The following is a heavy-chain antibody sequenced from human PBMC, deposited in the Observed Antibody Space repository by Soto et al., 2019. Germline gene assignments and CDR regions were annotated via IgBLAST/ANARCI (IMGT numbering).Heavy chain of an antibody. J-gene: IGHJ6*02. Sequence: QVQLVESGGGVVQPGRSLRLSCAASGFTFSSYGMHWVRQAPGKGLEWVAVISYDGSNKYYADSVKGRFTISRDNSKNTLYLQMNSLRAEDTAVYYCAKRLYSNLDLYYYGMDVWGQGTTVTVSS. CDR1: GFTFSSYG. CDR3: AKRLYSNLDLYYYGMDV. CDR2: ISYDGSNK. V-gene: IGHV3-30*18. D-gene: IGHD4-4*01.